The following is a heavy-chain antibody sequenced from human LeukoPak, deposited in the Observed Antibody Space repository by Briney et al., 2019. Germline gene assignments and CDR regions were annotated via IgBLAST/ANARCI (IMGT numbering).Heavy chain of an antibody. CDR1: GGSISSGGYY. Sequence: PSETLSLTCTVSGGSISSGGYYWSWIRQHPGKGLDWVGHLDHSGSTYSNPSLKGRVSMSVDTSKNQFNLRLTSVTAADTAVYYCATGTYCGGDCYSGWGPGTLVTVSS. J-gene: IGHJ4*02. V-gene: IGHV4-31*03. CDR2: LDHSGST. CDR3: ATGTYCGGDCYSG. D-gene: IGHD2-21*02.